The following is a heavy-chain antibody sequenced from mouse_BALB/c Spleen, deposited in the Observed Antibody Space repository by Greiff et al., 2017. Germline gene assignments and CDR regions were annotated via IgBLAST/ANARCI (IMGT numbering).Heavy chain of an antibody. J-gene: IGHJ3*01. CDR2: ISNGGGST. V-gene: IGHV5-12-2*01. Sequence: EVKLMESGGGLVQPGGSLKLSCAASGFTFSSYTMSWVRQTPEKRLEWVAYISNGGGSTYYPDTVKGRFTISRDNAKNTLYLQMSSLKSEDTAMYYCARQGLLRFAYWGQGTLVTVSA. CDR1: GFTFSSYT. D-gene: IGHD1-1*01. CDR3: ARQGLLRFAY.